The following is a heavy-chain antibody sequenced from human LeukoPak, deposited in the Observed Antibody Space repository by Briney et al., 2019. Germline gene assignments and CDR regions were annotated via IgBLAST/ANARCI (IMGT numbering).Heavy chain of an antibody. J-gene: IGHJ4*02. CDR2: ISYDGSNK. CDR1: GFTFSSYG. Sequence: GGSLRLSCAASGFTFSSYGMHWVRQAPGKGLEWVAVISYDGSNKYYADSVKGRFTISRDNSKNTLYLQMNSLRAEDTAVYYWAKDNDYWGQGTLVTVSS. V-gene: IGHV3-30*18. CDR3: AKDNDY.